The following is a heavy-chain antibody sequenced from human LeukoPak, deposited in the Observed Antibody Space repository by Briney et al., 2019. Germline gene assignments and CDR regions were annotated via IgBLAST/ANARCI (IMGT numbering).Heavy chain of an antibody. CDR1: GFTFDDYA. D-gene: IGHD3-16*01. J-gene: IGHJ4*02. CDR3: ARGYYVC. V-gene: IGHV3-9*01. Sequence: GGSLRLSCAASGFTFDDYAIHWVRQAPGKGLEWVSGISWNSGTIYYADSVKGRFTISRDNAKNSLYLQMNSLRAEDTAVYYCARGYYVCWGQGTLVTVSS. CDR2: ISWNSGTI.